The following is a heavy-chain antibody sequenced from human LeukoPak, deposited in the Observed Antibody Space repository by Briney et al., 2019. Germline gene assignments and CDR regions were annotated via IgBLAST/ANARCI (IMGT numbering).Heavy chain of an antibody. J-gene: IGHJ4*02. V-gene: IGHV4-38-2*02. CDR2: IYHSGST. CDR3: VRVDNGGNYFDY. D-gene: IGHD4-23*01. Sequence: PSETLSLTCTVSGYSISSGYYWGWIRQPPGKGLEWIGSIYHSGSTYYNPSLKSRLTISADTSKNQFSLRLSPVTAADTAVYYCVRVDNGGNYFDYWGQGTLVTVSS. CDR1: GYSISSGYY.